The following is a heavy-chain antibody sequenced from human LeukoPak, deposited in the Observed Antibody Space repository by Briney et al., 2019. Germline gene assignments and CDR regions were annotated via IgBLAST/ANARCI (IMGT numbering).Heavy chain of an antibody. CDR3: ARDDSYGRNFDY. CDR1: GGSFSGYY. V-gene: IGHV4-34*01. J-gene: IGHJ4*02. CDR2: INHSGST. D-gene: IGHD5-18*01. Sequence: PSETLSLTCAVYGGSFSGYYWSWIRQPPGKGLEWIGEINHSGSTNYNPSLKSRVTISVDTSKNQFSLKLSSVTAADTAVYYCARDDSYGRNFDYWGQGTLVTVSS.